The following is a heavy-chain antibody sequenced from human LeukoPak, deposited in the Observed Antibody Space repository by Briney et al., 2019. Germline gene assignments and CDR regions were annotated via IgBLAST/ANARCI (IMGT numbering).Heavy chain of an antibody. Sequence: GASVKVSCKASGYTFTSYYMHWVRQAPGQGLEWMGIINPSGGSSTYAQKFQGRVTMTRDMSTSTVYMELSSLRSEDTAVYYCATEKDYGGKYYYFDYWGQGTLVTVSS. V-gene: IGHV1-46*01. CDR1: GYTFTSYY. J-gene: IGHJ4*02. CDR2: INPSGGSS. D-gene: IGHD4-23*01. CDR3: ATEKDYGGKYYYFDY.